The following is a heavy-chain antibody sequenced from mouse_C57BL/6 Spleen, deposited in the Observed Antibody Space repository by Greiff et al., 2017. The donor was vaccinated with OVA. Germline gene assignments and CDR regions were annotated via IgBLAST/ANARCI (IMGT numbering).Heavy chain of an antibody. D-gene: IGHD1-2*01. CDR1: GYAFSSSW. CDR3: ARGYYGCDY. J-gene: IGHJ2*01. Sequence: VQLQQSGPELVKPGASVKISCKASGYAFSSSWMNWVKQRPGKGLEWIGRIYPGDGDTNYNGKFKGKATLTADKSSSTAYMQLRSLTSEDSAVYCCARGYYGCDYGGRGTTLTVSS. V-gene: IGHV1-82*01. CDR2: IYPGDGDT.